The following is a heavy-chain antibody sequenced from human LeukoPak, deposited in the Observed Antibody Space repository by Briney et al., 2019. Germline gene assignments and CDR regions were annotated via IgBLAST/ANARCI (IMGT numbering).Heavy chain of an antibody. J-gene: IGHJ4*02. D-gene: IGHD3-22*01. V-gene: IGHV4-4*07. CDR2: IYTSGST. CDR1: GGSISSYY. Sequence: SETLSLTCTVSGGSISSYYWSWIRQPAGKGLEWIGRIYTSGSTNYSPSLKSRVTMSVDTSKNQFSLKLSSVTAADTAVYYCARDGWYYDSSGYYFDYWGQGTLVTVSS. CDR3: ARDGWYYDSSGYYFDY.